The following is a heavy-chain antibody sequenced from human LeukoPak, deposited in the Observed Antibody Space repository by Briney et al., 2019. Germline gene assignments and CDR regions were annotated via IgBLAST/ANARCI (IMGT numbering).Heavy chain of an antibody. CDR1: GGSISGNY. CDR3: AQRQGPTSGSYDYFDP. CDR2: IHSSGYT. Sequence: PSETLSLTCTVSGGSISGNYWSWIRQPPGQGLEWIAYIHSSGYTNYNPYLQRRVTISVDTSKNQFSLKVASVTAADTANYYCAQRQGPTSGSYDYFDPWGPGAPVTVSS. D-gene: IGHD1-26*01. J-gene: IGHJ5*02. V-gene: IGHV4-4*09.